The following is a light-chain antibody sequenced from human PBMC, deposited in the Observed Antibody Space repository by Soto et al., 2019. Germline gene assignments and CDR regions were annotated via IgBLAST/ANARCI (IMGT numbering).Light chain of an antibody. J-gene: IGKJ2*02. V-gene: IGKV3-15*01. Sequence: EIVMTQSPATLSVSPGERATLSCRASQSVSSNFAWYQQKPGQPPRLLIYGASTRATGIPARYSGSGSGTEFTLTISSLQSEYFAVYYCQQYNYWPACTFGQGTKLEIK. CDR2: GAS. CDR1: QSVSSN. CDR3: QQYNYWPACT.